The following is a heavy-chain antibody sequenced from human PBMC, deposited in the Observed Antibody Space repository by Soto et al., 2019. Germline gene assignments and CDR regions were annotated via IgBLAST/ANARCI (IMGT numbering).Heavy chain of an antibody. Sequence: ASVKVSCKASGYTFTSYGISWVRQAPGQGLEWMGWISAYNGNTNYAQKLQGRVTMTTDTSTSTAYMELRSLRSDDTAVYYCAREPSSSSWYRNIRGPLDYWGPGTLVTVSS. D-gene: IGHD6-13*01. CDR3: AREPSSSSWYRNIRGPLDY. CDR2: ISAYNGNT. V-gene: IGHV1-18*04. CDR1: GYTFTSYG. J-gene: IGHJ4*02.